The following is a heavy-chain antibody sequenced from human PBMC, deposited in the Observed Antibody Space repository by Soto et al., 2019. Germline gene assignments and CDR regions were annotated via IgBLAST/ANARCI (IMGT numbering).Heavy chain of an antibody. D-gene: IGHD3-10*01. V-gene: IGHV4-59*08. CDR3: ARHSPPFFYGSGPWDV. CDR2: MHYNGYT. Sequence: SETLSLTCTVSSDSISNYYCSWFRQPPGKGLEWIGYMHYNGYTSYNPSLRSRVTISVDTSKNQFSLKLSSLSAADTAVYYCARHSPPFFYGSGPWDVWGQGTTVTVSS. J-gene: IGHJ6*02. CDR1: SDSISNYY.